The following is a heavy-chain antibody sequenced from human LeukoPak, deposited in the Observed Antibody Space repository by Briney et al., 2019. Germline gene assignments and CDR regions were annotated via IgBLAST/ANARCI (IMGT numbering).Heavy chain of an antibody. J-gene: IGHJ4*02. CDR1: GFSLSTSGVG. D-gene: IGHD5-18*01. V-gene: IGHV2-5*01. CDR2: IYWNDDN. CDR3: AHTDTSMVFHC. Sequence: SGPTLVNPTQTLTLTCTFSGFSLSTSGVGVGWIRQPPGKALEWLALIYWNDDNLYSPSLKSRLTVTKDTSENQVVLTMTNMDPVDTATYYCAHTDTSMVFHCLGQGTLVTVSS.